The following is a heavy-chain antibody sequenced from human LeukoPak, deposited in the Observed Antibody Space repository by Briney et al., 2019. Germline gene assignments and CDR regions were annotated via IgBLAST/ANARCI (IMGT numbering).Heavy chain of an antibody. CDR2: IYSSGNT. Sequence: SETLPLTCTVSGASISSGRNYWGWIRQSPGKGLEWIASIYSSGNTYYNPSLQSRVSVSVDTSKNQFSVRLSSLTAADTAVYYCARLLTGTGGAFDIWGQGTMVTVSS. V-gene: IGHV4-39*01. CDR3: ARLLTGTGGAFDI. J-gene: IGHJ3*02. CDR1: GASISSGRNY. D-gene: IGHD1-20*01.